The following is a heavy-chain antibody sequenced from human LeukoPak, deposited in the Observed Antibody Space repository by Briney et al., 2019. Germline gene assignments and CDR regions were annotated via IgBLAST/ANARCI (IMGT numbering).Heavy chain of an antibody. CDR2: IYYSGST. CDR3: AGRGKWFGEFNYYNGMDV. J-gene: IGHJ6*02. Sequence: SETLSLTCTVSGGSISSYYWSWIRQPPGKGMEWIGYIYYSGSTNYNPSLKSRVTISVDTSKNQFSLKLSSVTAADTAVYYCAGRGKWFGEFNYYNGMDVWGQGTTVTVSS. CDR1: GGSISSYY. V-gene: IGHV4-59*01. D-gene: IGHD3-10*01.